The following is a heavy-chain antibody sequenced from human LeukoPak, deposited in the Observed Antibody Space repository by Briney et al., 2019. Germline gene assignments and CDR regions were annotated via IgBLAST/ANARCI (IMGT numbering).Heavy chain of an antibody. CDR2: INWNGGST. J-gene: IGHJ6*03. V-gene: IGHV3-20*04. Sequence: GGSLRLSCVASGFTFDDYGMSWVRQAPGKGLEWVSGINWNGGSTGYADSVKGRFTISRDNAKNSLYLQMNSLRAEDTGLYYCARDTSYYDFWSGYLRYMDVWGKGTTVTVSS. CDR3: ARDTSYYDFWSGYLRYMDV. CDR1: GFTFDDYG. D-gene: IGHD3-3*01.